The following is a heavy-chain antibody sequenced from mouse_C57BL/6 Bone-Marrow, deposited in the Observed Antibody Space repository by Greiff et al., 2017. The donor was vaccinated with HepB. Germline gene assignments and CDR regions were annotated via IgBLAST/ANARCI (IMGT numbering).Heavy chain of an antibody. V-gene: IGHV1-52*01. CDR1: GYTFTSYW. Sequence: QVQLQQPGAELVRPGSSVKLSCKASGYTFTSYWMHWVKQRPIQGLEWIGNIDPSDSETHYNQKFKDKATLTVDKSSSTAYMQLSSLTSEDSAVYYCARLGSSGPAYWGQVTLVTVSA. CDR2: IDPSDSET. D-gene: IGHD3-2*02. CDR3: ARLGSSGPAY. J-gene: IGHJ3*01.